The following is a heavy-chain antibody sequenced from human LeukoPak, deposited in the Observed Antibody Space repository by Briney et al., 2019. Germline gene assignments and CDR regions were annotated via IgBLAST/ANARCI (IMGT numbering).Heavy chain of an antibody. D-gene: IGHD6-13*01. CDR2: ISYDGSNK. CDR1: GFTFSSYA. Sequence: PGRSLRLSCAASGFTFSSYAMHWVRQAPGKGLEWVAVISYDGSNKYYAGSVKGRFTISRDNSKNTLYLQMNSLRAEDTAVYYCARDRGIAAAGYNWFDPWGQGTLVTVSS. J-gene: IGHJ5*02. CDR3: ARDRGIAAAGYNWFDP. V-gene: IGHV3-30-3*01.